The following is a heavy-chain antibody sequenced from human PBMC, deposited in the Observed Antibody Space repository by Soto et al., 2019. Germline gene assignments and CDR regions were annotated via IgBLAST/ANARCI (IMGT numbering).Heavy chain of an antibody. CDR3: ARDYLYYGSRGPILLDACDI. J-gene: IGHJ3*02. CDR1: GGTFSSYA. CDR2: IIPIFGTA. Sequence: QVQLVQSGAEVKKPGSSVKVSCKASGGTFSSYAISWVRQAPGQGLEWMGGIIPIFGTANYAQKFQGRVTITADESTSTAYMELSSLRSEDTAVYYCARDYLYYGSRGPILLDACDIWGQGTMVTVSS. V-gene: IGHV1-69*01. D-gene: IGHD3-22*01.